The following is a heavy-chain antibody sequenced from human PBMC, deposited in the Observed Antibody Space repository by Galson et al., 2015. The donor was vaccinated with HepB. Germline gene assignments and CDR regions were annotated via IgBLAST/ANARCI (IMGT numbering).Heavy chain of an antibody. D-gene: IGHD2-2*02. CDR3: ATGPPYPTDYYYYYMDV. Sequence: SCKVSGYTLTELSMHWVRQAPGKGLEWMGGFDPEDGETIYAQKFQGRVTMTEDTSTDTAYMELSSLRSEDTAVYYCATGPPYPTDYYYYYMDVWGKGTTVTVSS. J-gene: IGHJ6*03. V-gene: IGHV1-24*01. CDR2: FDPEDGET. CDR1: GYTLTELS.